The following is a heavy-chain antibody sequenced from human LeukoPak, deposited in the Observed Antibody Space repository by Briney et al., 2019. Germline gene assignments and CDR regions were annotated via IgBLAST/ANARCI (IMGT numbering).Heavy chain of an antibody. D-gene: IGHD3-10*01. CDR3: AKDQYSGLGSYSWGAFDF. J-gene: IGHJ4*02. V-gene: IGHV3-23*01. Sequence: GGSLRLSCAASGFTVSRSYMIWARQAPGKGLEWVSGISSIGGSTVYADSVQGRFTISRDNSKNALYLQMNSLRAEDTAVYYCAKDQYSGLGSYSWGAFDFWGQGTLVTVSS. CDR2: ISSIGGST. CDR1: GFTVSRSY.